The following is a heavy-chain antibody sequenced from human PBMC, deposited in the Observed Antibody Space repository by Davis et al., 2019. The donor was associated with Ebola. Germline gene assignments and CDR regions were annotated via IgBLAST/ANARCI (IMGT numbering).Heavy chain of an antibody. CDR2: IYSGGST. J-gene: IGHJ6*04. D-gene: IGHD3-3*01. CDR3: ARIKYYDFWSGYYTGLDYYYGMDV. CDR1: GFTVSSNY. V-gene: IGHV3-53*04. Sequence: GESLKISCAASGFTVSSNYMSWVRPAPGKGLEWVSVIYSGGSTYYAHSVKGRFTISRHNSKNTLYLQMNSLRAEDTAVYYCARIKYYDFWSGYYTGLDYYYGMDVWGKGTTVTVSS.